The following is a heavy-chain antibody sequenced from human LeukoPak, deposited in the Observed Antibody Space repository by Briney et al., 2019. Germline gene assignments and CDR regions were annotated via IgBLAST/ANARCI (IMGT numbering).Heavy chain of an antibody. V-gene: IGHV4-4*02. CDR3: ARDGNSYYDH. CDR2: IFYTGSP. Sequence: PSETLSLTCAVSGGSINNHKWWSWIRQSPGKGLEWLGEIFYTGSPNYNPSFKSRITMSVDKSNNQFSLIFTSVTVADTAVYYCARDGNSYYDHWGQGTLVTVTS. CDR1: GGSINNHKW. J-gene: IGHJ5*02. D-gene: IGHD4-11*01.